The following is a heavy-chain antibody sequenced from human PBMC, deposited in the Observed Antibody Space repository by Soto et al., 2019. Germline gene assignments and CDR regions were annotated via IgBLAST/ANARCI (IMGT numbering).Heavy chain of an antibody. CDR2: IKSKTDGGTT. J-gene: IGHJ4*02. Sequence: GGSLRLSCAASGFTFSNAWMSWVRQAPGKGLEWVGRIKSKTDGGTTDYDAPVKGRFTISRGDSKNTLYLQMNSLKTEGTAVYYCTTGGSRDIVVVPAAKMFDYWGQGTLVTVSS. V-gene: IGHV3-15*01. CDR3: TTGGSRDIVVVPAAKMFDY. D-gene: IGHD2-2*01. CDR1: GFTFSNAW.